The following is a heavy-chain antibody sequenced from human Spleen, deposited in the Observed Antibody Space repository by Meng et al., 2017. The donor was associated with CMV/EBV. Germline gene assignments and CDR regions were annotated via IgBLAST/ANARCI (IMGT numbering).Heavy chain of an antibody. Sequence: ASVKVSCKASGYSFSNYYMYWERQAPGEGLKWMGIINSTGDTTNCAQKFQGRVTITADKSTSTAYMELSSLRSEDTAVYYCARSNVVVPAGNYYYYHGMDVWGQGTTVTVSS. V-gene: IGHV1-46*01. D-gene: IGHD2-2*01. CDR2: INSTGDTT. CDR3: ARSNVVVPAGNYYYYHGMDV. J-gene: IGHJ6*02. CDR1: GYSFSNYY.